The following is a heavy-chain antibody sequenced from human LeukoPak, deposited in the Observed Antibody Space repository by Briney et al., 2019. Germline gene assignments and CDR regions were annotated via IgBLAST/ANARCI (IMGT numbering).Heavy chain of an antibody. D-gene: IGHD3-9*01. Sequence: ASVKVSCKASGYTFTGYYMHWARQVPGQGLEWMGWINPNSGGTNYAQKFQGRVTMTRDTSISTAYMELSRLRSDDTAVYYCARGRYFDWLLPDYYYYGMDVWGQGTTVTVSS. CDR2: INPNSGGT. CDR3: ARGRYFDWLLPDYYYYGMDV. V-gene: IGHV1-2*02. CDR1: GYTFTGYY. J-gene: IGHJ6*02.